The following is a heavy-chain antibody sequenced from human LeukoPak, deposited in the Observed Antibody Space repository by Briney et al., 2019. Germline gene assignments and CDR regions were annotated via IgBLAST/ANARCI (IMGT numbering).Heavy chain of an antibody. V-gene: IGHV4-39*01. Sequence: PSETLSLTCPVSGGSISSGTYWWGWIRQPPGKGLEYIGSVFYDGSTKYNPSLKSRVTISLDASMNHFSLRLSSVTAADTAVYYCARHADRGNYVRGTDVWGRGTMVTVSS. CDR2: VFYDGST. J-gene: IGHJ3*01. CDR1: GGSISSGTYW. CDR3: ARHADRGNYVRGTDV. D-gene: IGHD4-11*01.